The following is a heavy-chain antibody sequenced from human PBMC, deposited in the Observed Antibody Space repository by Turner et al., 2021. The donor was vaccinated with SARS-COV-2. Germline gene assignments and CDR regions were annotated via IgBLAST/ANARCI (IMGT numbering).Heavy chain of an antibody. V-gene: IGHV3-53*01. CDR3: ARDLMEVGGMDV. D-gene: IGHD3-3*01. J-gene: IGHJ6*02. CDR2: IYGGGST. Sequence: EVQLVESGGGLIQPGGSVRVSCAASGFTVSSNYMSWVRQAPGKGLEWVSVIYGGGSTYYADSVKGRFTISRDNSKNTLYLQMNSLRAEDTAVYYCARDLMEVGGMDVWGQGTTVTVSS. CDR1: GFTVSSNY.